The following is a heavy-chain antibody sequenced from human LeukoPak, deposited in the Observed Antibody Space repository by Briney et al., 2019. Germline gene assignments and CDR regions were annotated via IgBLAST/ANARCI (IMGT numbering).Heavy chain of an antibody. Sequence: GGSLRLSCAASGFTFSSYSMSYRMNWVRQAPGKGLEWVSSISSGSNYIYYADSVKGRFTISRDNAKNSLYLQMNSLRAEDTAVYHCARAYYSGSGSYYLFYYGMDVWGQGTTVTVSS. CDR3: ARAYYSGSGSYYLFYYGMDV. CDR2: ISSGSNYI. V-gene: IGHV3-21*01. D-gene: IGHD3-10*01. J-gene: IGHJ6*02. CDR1: GFTFSSYS.